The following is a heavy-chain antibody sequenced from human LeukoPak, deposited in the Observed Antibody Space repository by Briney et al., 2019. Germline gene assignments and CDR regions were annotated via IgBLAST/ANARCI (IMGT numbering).Heavy chain of an antibody. J-gene: IGHJ4*02. V-gene: IGHV3-30-3*01. CDR2: ISYDGSNK. Sequence: GGSLRLSCAASGFTFSSYAMHWVRQAPGKGLEWVAVISYDGSNKYYADSVKGRFTISRDNSKNTLYLQMNSLRAEDTAVYYCARETRIAVADTHWGQGTLVTVSS. CDR1: GFTFSSYA. CDR3: ARETRIAVADTH. D-gene: IGHD6-19*01.